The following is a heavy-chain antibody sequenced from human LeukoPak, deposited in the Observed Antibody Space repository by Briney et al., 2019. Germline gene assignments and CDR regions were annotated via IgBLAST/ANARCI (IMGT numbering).Heavy chain of an antibody. D-gene: IGHD2-15*01. CDR2: IKQDGSEK. CDR1: GFTFSSYW. CDR3: ARDPKPYCSGGSCYHDY. V-gene: IGHV3-7*01. J-gene: IGHJ4*02. Sequence: PGGSLRLSCAASGFTFSSYWMSWVRQVPGKGLEWVANIKQDGSEKYYVDSVKGRFTISRDNAKNSLYLQMNSLRAEDTAVYYCARDPKPYCSGGSCYHDYWGQGTLVTVSS.